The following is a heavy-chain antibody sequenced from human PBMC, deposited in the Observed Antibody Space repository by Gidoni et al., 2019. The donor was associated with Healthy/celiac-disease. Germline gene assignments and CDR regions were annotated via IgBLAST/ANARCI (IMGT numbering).Heavy chain of an antibody. CDR1: GGSISSGSYY. D-gene: IGHD4-17*01. V-gene: IGHV4-61*02. J-gene: IGHJ4*02. Sequence: QVQLQESGPGLVKPSQTLSLTCTVSGGSISSGSYYWSCIRQPAGKGLEWIGRIYTSGSTNYNPSLKSRVTISVDTSKNQFSLKLSSVTAADTAVYYCARGTGDYDLDYWGQGTLVTVSS. CDR3: ARGTGDYDLDY. CDR2: IYTSGST.